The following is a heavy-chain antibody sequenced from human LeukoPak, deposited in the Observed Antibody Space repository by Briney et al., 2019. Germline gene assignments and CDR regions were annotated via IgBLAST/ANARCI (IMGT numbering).Heavy chain of an antibody. J-gene: IGHJ4*02. V-gene: IGHV5-51*01. CDR1: GYRFTSHW. Sequence: GESLKISCKGSGYRFTSHWIGWVRQMPGKGLEWVGIIYPGDSDTRYSPSFQGQVTISADKSISTAYLQWSSLKASDIAIYYCARHQLGYCRTGSCYDYFDYWGQGTLVTVSS. D-gene: IGHD2-15*01. CDR2: IYPGDSDT. CDR3: ARHQLGYCRTGSCYDYFDY.